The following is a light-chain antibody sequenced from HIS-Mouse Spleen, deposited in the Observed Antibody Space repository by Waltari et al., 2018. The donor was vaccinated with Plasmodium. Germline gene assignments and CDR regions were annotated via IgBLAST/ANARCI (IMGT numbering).Light chain of an antibody. Sequence: SSELTQDPAVSVALGQPVRITCQGDSLRSYYASWYQQKPGQAPVLVIYGKNNRPSGIPDRFSGSSSGNTASLTITGAQAEDEADYYCNSRDSSGTHGVFGGGTKLTVL. V-gene: IGLV3-19*01. CDR1: SLRSYY. CDR3: NSRDSSGTHGV. J-gene: IGLJ2*01. CDR2: GKN.